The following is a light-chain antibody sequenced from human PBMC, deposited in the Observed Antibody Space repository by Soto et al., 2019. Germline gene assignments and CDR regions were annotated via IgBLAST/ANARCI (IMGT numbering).Light chain of an antibody. CDR3: SLYISGSTYV. V-gene: IGLV2-18*01. CDR2: EVN. Sequence: QSALTQAPCVSGCPGQSVTISCTGTSSDVGSYNRLSWYQQPPGTAPKLILYEVNTRPSGVPDRFSGSKSGSTASLTISGLQAEDEADYYCSLYISGSTYVFGTGTKVTVL. J-gene: IGLJ1*01. CDR1: SSDVGSYNR.